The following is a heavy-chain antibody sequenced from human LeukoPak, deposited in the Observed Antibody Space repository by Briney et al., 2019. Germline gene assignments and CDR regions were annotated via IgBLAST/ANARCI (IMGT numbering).Heavy chain of an antibody. CDR2: IYSGGRT. D-gene: IGHD3-22*01. CDR3: AREGSIYYSDSSGYLGY. Sequence: PSQTLSLTCTVSGGSINSGPYYGSWIRQPAGEGLEWIGRIYSGGRTNYNPSLKSRVTISVDTSKNQFSLKLSSVTAADTTVYYCAREGSIYYSDSSGYLGYWGQGTLVTVSS. CDR1: GGSINSGPYY. J-gene: IGHJ4*02. V-gene: IGHV4-61*02.